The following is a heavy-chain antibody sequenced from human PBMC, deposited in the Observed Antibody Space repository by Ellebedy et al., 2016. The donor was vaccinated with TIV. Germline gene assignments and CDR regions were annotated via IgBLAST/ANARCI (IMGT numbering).Heavy chain of an antibody. V-gene: IGHV3-23*01. CDR1: GFTFSGYE. D-gene: IGHD3-9*01. J-gene: IGHJ3*01. CDR2: VTPGARSK. CDR3: AILYPRWASYHDIFDL. Sequence: PGGSLRLSCAASGFTFSGYEVHWVRQAPGKELQWVSAVTPGARSKLYADSVNGRFIISRDDSKNIAHLQINNLRADDSARYFCAILYPRWASYHDIFDLWGQGTMVTVSS.